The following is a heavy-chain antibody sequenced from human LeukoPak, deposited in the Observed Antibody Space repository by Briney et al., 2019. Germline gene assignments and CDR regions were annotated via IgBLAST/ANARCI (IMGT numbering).Heavy chain of an antibody. CDR1: GGSISSSSYY. CDR3: ARLGGSGSYPYYYYYYMDV. Sequence: SETLSLTCTVSGGSISSSSYYWGWIRQPPGKGLEWIGSIYYSGSTYYNPSLKSRVTISVDTSKNQFSLKLSSVTAADTAVYYCARLGGSGSYPYYYYYYMDVWGKGTTVTISS. V-gene: IGHV4-39*07. D-gene: IGHD3-10*01. CDR2: IYYSGST. J-gene: IGHJ6*03.